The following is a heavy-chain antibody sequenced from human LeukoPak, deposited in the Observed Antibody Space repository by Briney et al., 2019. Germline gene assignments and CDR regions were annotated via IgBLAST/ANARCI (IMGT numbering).Heavy chain of an antibody. CDR3: AKDPYGSGSYRSYFDY. CDR1: GFTFDDYA. J-gene: IGHJ4*02. Sequence: QPGGSLRLSCAASGFTFDDYAMHWVRHAPGKGLEWVSGISWNSGSIGYADSVKGRFTISRDNAKNSLYLQMNSLRAEDTALYYCAKDPYGSGSYRSYFDYWGQGTLVTVSS. CDR2: ISWNSGSI. V-gene: IGHV3-9*01. D-gene: IGHD3-10*01.